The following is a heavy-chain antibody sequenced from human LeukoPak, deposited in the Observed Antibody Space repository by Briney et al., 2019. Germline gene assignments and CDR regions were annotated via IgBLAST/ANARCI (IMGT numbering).Heavy chain of an antibody. V-gene: IGHV4-59*01. D-gene: IGHD6-25*01. CDR1: GGSISSYY. J-gene: IGHJ5*02. CDR3: ARSAQRAVWWFDP. Sequence: PSETLSLTCTVSGGSISSYYWSWIRQPPGKGLEWIGYIYYSGSTNYNPSLKSRVTISVDTSKNQFSLKLSSVTAADTAVYYCARSAQRAVWWFDPWGQGALVTVSS. CDR2: IYYSGST.